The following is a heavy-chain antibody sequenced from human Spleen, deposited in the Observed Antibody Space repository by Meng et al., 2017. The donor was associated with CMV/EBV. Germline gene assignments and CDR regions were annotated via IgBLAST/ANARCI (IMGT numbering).Heavy chain of an antibody. J-gene: IGHJ4*02. CDR3: AREPYNWNDAESYYFDY. CDR2: IIPILGIA. V-gene: IGHV1-69*10. CDR1: GGTFSSYA. Sequence: SVKVSCKASGGTFSSYAISWVRQAPGQGFEWMGGIIPILGIANYAQKFQGRVTITADKSTSTAYMELSSLRSEDTAVYYCAREPYNWNDAESYYFDYWGQGTLVTVSS. D-gene: IGHD1-1*01.